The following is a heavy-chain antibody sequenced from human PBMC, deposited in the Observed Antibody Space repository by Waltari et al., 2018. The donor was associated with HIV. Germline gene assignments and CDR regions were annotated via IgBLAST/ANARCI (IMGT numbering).Heavy chain of an antibody. CDR1: GYSFTDSW. CDR2: IYPGDSET. Sequence: EVQLVQSGAEVKKPGESLKISCEASGYSFTDSWIAWVRQRPGKGLEWMGIIYPGDSETRYSPSVHGQVTISVDKSINTAYVQWRSLKASDTAMYYCARQYYYDSEGYLGDLGYWGQGTLVTVSS. D-gene: IGHD3-3*01. CDR3: ARQYYYDSEGYLGDLGY. V-gene: IGHV5-51*01. J-gene: IGHJ4*02.